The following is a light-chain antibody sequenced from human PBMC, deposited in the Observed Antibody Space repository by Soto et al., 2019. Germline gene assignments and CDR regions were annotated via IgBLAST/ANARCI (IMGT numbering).Light chain of an antibody. V-gene: IGKV3-15*01. CDR2: GAS. J-gene: IGKJ5*01. CDR1: QSVSNN. CDR3: QHYENLPT. Sequence: EIVMTHSPATLSVSPGERATLSCRASQSVSNNLAWYQQKPGQAPRLLIYGASTRATAIPARFSGSGSGTEFTLTISSLQSEDFATYYCQHYENLPTFGQGTRLEIK.